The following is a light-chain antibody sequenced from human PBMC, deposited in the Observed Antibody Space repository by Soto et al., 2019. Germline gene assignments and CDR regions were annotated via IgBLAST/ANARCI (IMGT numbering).Light chain of an antibody. CDR2: EVN. V-gene: IGLV2-14*01. J-gene: IGLJ1*01. CDR3: NSFTSSSTYV. CDR1: ASDVGGYNS. Sequence: QSVLTQPASVSGSPGQSITISCTGTASDVGGYNSISWYQHLPGKAPKLLIYEVNNRPSGISNRFSGSKSGNTASLTISGLQAEDEADYYCNSFTSSSTYVFGSGTKVTVL.